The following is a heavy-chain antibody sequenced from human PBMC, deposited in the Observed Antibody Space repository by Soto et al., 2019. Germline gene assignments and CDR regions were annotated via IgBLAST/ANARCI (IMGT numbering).Heavy chain of an antibody. D-gene: IGHD3-22*01. J-gene: IGHJ6*02. CDR1: GFTFSSYG. CDR3: AKDRYYDSSGYYYYYYGMDV. Sequence: QVQLVESGGGVVQPGRSLRLSCAASGFTFSSYGMHWVRQAPGKGLEWVAVISYDGSNKYYADSVKGRLTISRDNSKNTLYLQMNSLRAEDTAVYYCAKDRYYDSSGYYYYYYGMDVWGQGTTVTVSS. CDR2: ISYDGSNK. V-gene: IGHV3-30*18.